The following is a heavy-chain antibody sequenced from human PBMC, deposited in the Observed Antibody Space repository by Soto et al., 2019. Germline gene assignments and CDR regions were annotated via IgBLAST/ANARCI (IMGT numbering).Heavy chain of an antibody. V-gene: IGHV1-2*04. Sequence: ASVKVSCKASGYTFTGYYMRWVRQAPGQGLEWMGWINPNSGGTNYAQKFQGWVTMTRDTSISTAYMELSRLRSDDTAVYYRARRGINSRYASYYFDFLVQGTMDTVSS. CDR1: GYTFTGYY. CDR3: ARRGINSRYASYYFDF. CDR2: INPNSGGT. D-gene: IGHD5-12*01. J-gene: IGHJ4*02.